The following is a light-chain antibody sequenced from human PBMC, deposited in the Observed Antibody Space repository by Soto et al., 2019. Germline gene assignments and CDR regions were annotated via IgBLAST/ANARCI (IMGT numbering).Light chain of an antibody. J-gene: IGKJ2*01. CDR3: QHLNDYRYT. CDR1: QAISSS. V-gene: IGKV1-9*01. Sequence: DIQLTQSPSFLSASVGDRVTITCRASQAISSSLAWYQHNPGKDPKLLIYAASTLQNGVPSSFSGSGSGTDFPLTISSLQPEDFATYYCQHLNDYRYTFGQGTKVEIK. CDR2: AAS.